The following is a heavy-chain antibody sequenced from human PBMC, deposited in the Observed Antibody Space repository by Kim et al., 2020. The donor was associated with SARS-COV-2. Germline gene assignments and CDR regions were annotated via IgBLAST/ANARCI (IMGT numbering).Heavy chain of an antibody. CDR2: IYYSGST. J-gene: IGHJ5*02. Sequence: SETLSLTCTVSGGSISSYYWSWIRQPPGKGLEWIGYIYYSGSTNYNPSLKSRVTISVDTSKNQFSLKLSSVTAADTAVYYCARHGRLHLYWFDPWGQGTLVTVSS. D-gene: IGHD4-4*01. CDR1: GGSISSYY. CDR3: ARHGRLHLYWFDP. V-gene: IGHV4-59*08.